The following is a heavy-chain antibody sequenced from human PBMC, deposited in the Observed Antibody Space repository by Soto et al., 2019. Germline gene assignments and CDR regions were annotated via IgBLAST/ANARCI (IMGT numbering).Heavy chain of an antibody. CDR3: ARDQALLSVTTLDY. V-gene: IGHV3-33*01. CDR2: IWYDGSNK. CDR1: GFTFSSYG. J-gene: IGHJ4*02. Sequence: QVQLVESGGGVVQPGRSLRLSCAASGFTFSSYGMHWVRQAPGKGLEWVAVIWYDGSNKYYADSVKRRFTISRDNSKNTLYLQETSVRDGDTAVYYCARDQALLSVTTLDYWGQGTLVTVSS. D-gene: IGHD4-17*01.